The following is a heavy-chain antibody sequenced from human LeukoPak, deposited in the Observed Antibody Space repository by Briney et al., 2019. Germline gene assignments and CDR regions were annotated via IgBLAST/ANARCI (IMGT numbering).Heavy chain of an antibody. D-gene: IGHD1-26*01. CDR3: ARQSEWAST. J-gene: IGHJ5*02. Sequence: ASVKVSCKASGGTFSSYDISWVRQAPGQGLEWMGRIIPIFGIANYAQKFQGRVTITADKSTSTAYMELSSLRSEDTAVYYCARQSEWASTWGQGTLVTVSS. V-gene: IGHV1-69*04. CDR1: GGTFSSYD. CDR2: IIPIFGIA.